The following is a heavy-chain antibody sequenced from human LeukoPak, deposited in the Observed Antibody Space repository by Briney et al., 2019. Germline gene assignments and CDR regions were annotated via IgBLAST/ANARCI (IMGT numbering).Heavy chain of an antibody. CDR3: VRPDDNSFDF. CDR1: GVSMRSYY. V-gene: IGHV4-39*01. D-gene: IGHD3-9*01. CDR2: IYETGST. Sequence: SETLSLTCTVSGVSMRSYYWGWIRQPPGRGLEWIGNIYETGSTNYNPSLKSRVTISVDTSKNQFSLKLSSVTAADTAVYYCVRPDDNSFDFWGQGTMVTVSS. J-gene: IGHJ3*01.